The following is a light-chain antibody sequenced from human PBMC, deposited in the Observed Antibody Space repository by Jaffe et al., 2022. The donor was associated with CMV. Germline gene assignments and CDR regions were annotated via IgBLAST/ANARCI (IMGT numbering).Light chain of an antibody. CDR3: QHYNNWPPPT. CDR1: QSVDNN. CDR2: GAS. J-gene: IGKJ1*01. Sequence: EIMMTQSPATLSVFPGETATVSCRASQSVDNNLAWYQQKPGQAPRLLIYGASTRAYGIPARFSGGGSGTEFTLTISSLQSEDFAVYFCQHYNNWPPPTFGQGTKVEIK. V-gene: IGKV3-15*01.